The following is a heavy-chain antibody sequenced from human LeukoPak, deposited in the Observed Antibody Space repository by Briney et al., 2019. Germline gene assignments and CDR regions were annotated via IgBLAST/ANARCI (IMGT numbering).Heavy chain of an antibody. V-gene: IGHV3-7*01. Sequence: PGGSLRLSCAASGFPFRSYGMHWVRQAPGKGLEWVANIKEDGSVKNYVASVKGRFTISRDNAKNSLYLQMNSLRAEDTAVYYCAREVPGGSSWFDYWGQGTLVTVSS. J-gene: IGHJ4*02. CDR1: GFPFRSYG. CDR2: IKEDGSVK. CDR3: AREVPGGSSWFDY. D-gene: IGHD6-13*01.